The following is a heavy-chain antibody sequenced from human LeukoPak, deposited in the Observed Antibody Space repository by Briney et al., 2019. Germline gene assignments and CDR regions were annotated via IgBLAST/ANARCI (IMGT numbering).Heavy chain of an antibody. CDR3: AKDGYYDYVWGSFGSYYYYGMVV. D-gene: IGHD3-16*01. CDR1: GFTFSSYG. V-gene: IGHV3-30*18. J-gene: IGHJ6*02. CDR2: ISYDGSNK. Sequence: GRSLRLSCAASGFTFSSYGMHWVRQAPGKGLEWVAVISYDGSNKYYADSVKGRFTISRDNSKNTLYLQMNSLRAEDTAVYYCAKDGYYDYVWGSFGSYYYYGMVVWGQGTTVTVSS.